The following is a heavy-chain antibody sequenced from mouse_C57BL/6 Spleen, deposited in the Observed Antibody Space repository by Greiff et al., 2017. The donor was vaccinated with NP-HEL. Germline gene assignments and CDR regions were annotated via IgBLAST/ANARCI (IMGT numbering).Heavy chain of an antibody. J-gene: IGHJ4*01. D-gene: IGHD4-1*01. V-gene: IGHV1-61*01. CDR3: ARRVTGYYYAMDY. CDR2: IYPSDSET. CDR1: GYTFTSYW. Sequence: VQLQQPGAELVRPGSSVKLSCKASGYTFTSYWMDWVKQRPGQGLEWIGNIYPSDSETHYNQKFKDKATLTVDKSSSTAYMQLSSLTSEDSAVYYCARRVTGYYYAMDYWGQGTSVTVSS.